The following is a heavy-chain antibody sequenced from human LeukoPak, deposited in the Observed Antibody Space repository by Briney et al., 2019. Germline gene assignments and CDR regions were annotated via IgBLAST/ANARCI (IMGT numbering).Heavy chain of an antibody. V-gene: IGHV3-30*18. CDR3: AKVGSLYYYDSSGYYSD. CDR1: GFTFSSYG. CDR2: ISYDGSNK. J-gene: IGHJ4*02. Sequence: GRSLRLSCAASGFTFSSYGMPWVRQAPGKGLEWVAVISYDGSNKYYADSVKGRFTISRDNSKNTLYLQMNSLRAEDTAVYYCAKVGSLYYYDSSGYYSDWGQGTLVTVSS. D-gene: IGHD3-22*01.